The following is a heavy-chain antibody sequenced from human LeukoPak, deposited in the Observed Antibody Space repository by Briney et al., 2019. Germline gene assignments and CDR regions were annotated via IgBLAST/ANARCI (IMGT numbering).Heavy chain of an antibody. V-gene: IGHV3-11*01. J-gene: IGHJ4*02. CDR1: GFSFSDSY. CDR2: ITSSGTTT. D-gene: IGHD4/OR15-4a*01. CDR3: ARDPDYGDPY. Sequence: PGGSLRLSCSASGFSFSDSYMSWFRLSAEKGLEWIAYITSSGTTTEYADSVKGRFTISRVNAKNSLYLQMNSLRSEDTAVYYCARDPDYGDPYWGQGTLVTVSS.